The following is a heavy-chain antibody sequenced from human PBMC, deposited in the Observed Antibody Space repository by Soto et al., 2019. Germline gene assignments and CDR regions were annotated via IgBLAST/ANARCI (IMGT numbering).Heavy chain of an antibody. V-gene: IGHV4-59*01. D-gene: IGHD4-17*01. CDR2: IYYSGGT. CDR1: GASINSYY. J-gene: IGHJ6*02. Sequence: SETLSLTCTVSGASINSYYWSWIRQPPGKGLEWIGYIYYSGGTNYNPSLKSRVTISVDTSKNQFSLRLRSLTAADTAVYYCARARRTTVFMDVWGQGTTVTVSS. CDR3: ARARRTTVFMDV.